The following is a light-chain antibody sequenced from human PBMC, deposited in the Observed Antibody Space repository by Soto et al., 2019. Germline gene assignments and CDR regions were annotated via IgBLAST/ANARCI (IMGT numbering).Light chain of an antibody. CDR2: LGS. CDR3: MQALQTPPWT. CDR1: QSLLHSNGYNY. Sequence: DIVMTQSPLSLPVTPGEPASISCRSSQSLLHSNGYNYLDWYLQKPGQSPQLLIYLGSNRASGVPERFSGSGSGTDFTLKISRVEAEDVGVYYCMQALQTPPWTFGQGPKVEIK. V-gene: IGKV2-28*01. J-gene: IGKJ1*01.